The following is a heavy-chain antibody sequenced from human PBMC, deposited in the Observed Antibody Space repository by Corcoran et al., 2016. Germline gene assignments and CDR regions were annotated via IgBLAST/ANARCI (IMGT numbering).Heavy chain of an antibody. Sequence: QVQLQQWGAGLLKPSETLSLTCAVYGGSFSGYYWSWIRQPPGKGLEWIGEINHSGSTNYNPSLKSRVTISVDTSKNQFSLKLSSVTAADTAVYYCASSMITVGGVLHWGQGTLVTVSS. CDR3: ASSMITVGGVLH. V-gene: IGHV4-34*01. D-gene: IGHD3-16*01. CDR2: INHSGST. CDR1: GGSFSGYY. J-gene: IGHJ4*02.